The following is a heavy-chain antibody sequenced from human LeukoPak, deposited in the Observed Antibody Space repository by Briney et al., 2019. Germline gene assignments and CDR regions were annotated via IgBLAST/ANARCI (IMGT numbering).Heavy chain of an antibody. Sequence: GGSLRLSCAASGFTFSSYWMSWVRQVPGKGLVWVSRINSDGSSTNYADSVKGRFTISRDNAKNTLYLQMNSLRAEDTAVYYCAGLNRGVGYCSGGSCYRPDAFDIWGQGTMVTVSS. CDR3: AGLNRGVGYCSGGSCYRPDAFDI. D-gene: IGHD2-15*01. V-gene: IGHV3-74*01. CDR1: GFTFSSYW. CDR2: INSDGSST. J-gene: IGHJ3*02.